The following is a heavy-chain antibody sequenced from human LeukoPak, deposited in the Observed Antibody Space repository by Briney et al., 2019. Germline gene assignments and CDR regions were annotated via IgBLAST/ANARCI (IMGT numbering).Heavy chain of an antibody. J-gene: IGHJ4*02. CDR2: IRYDGSNK. D-gene: IGHD2-2*01. CDR3: AKEAARSSTSPNLFDY. V-gene: IGHV3-30*02. CDR1: GFTFSSYG. Sequence: QPGGSLRLSCAASGFTFSSYGMHWVRQAPGKGLEWVAFIRYDGSNKYYADSVKGRLTISRDNSKNTLYLQMNSLRAEDTAVYYCAKEAARSSTSPNLFDYWGQGTLVTVSS.